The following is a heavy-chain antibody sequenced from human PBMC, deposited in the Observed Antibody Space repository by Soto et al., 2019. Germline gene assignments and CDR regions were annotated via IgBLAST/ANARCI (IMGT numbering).Heavy chain of an antibody. CDR3: ARTTIEDPDY. V-gene: IGHV4-39*01. Sequence: SETLSLTCTVSGGSISSSSYYWGWIRQPPGKGLEWIGSIYYSGSTYYNPSLKSRVTISVDTSKNQFSLKLSSVTAADTAVYYCARTTIEDPDYWGQGTLVTVSS. D-gene: IGHD5-12*01. J-gene: IGHJ4*02. CDR1: GGSISSSSYY. CDR2: IYYSGST.